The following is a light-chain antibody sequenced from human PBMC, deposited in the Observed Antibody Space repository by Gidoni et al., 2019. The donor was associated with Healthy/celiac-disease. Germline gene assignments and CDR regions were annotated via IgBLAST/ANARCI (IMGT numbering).Light chain of an antibody. V-gene: IGKV1-39*01. J-gene: IGKJ1*01. CDR2: AAS. CDR3: QKSYSTPRT. CDR1: QSISIY. Sequence: DIQMSQSPSSLSASVGDRVTITCRASQSISIYLNWYQHKPGKAPKLLIYAASSLQSGVPSRFSGSGSGTDFTLTISSLQPEDFATYYCQKSYSTPRTFGQGTKVEIK.